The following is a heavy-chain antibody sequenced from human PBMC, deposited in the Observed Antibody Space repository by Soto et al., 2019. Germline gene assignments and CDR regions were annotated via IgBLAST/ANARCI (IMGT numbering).Heavy chain of an antibody. V-gene: IGHV4-34*01. J-gene: IGHJ5*02. CDR1: GGSVNGYY. CDR2: INHTGGT. Sequence: SETQSLTCAVYGGSVNGYYWNWIRQPPGKGLGWIGEINHTGGTHYNPSLKSRVTMSVDTSKNQFSLRLSSVTAADTAIYYCATRITVFGLLIPPFDPWGQGTQVTVPQ. CDR3: ATRITVFGLLIPPFDP. D-gene: IGHD3-3*01.